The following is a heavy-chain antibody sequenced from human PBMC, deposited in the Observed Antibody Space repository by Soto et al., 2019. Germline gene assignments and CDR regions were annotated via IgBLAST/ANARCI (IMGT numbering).Heavy chain of an antibody. CDR1: GGSVSSGSYY. V-gene: IGHV4-61*01. Sequence: SETLSLTCTVSGGSVSSGSYYWSWIRQPPGKGLEWIGYIYYSGSTNYNPSLKSRVTISVDTSKNQFSLKLSSMTAADTAVYYCASTDSSGYYNFDYWGQGTLVTVSS. CDR3: ASTDSSGYYNFDY. D-gene: IGHD3-22*01. CDR2: IYYSGST. J-gene: IGHJ4*02.